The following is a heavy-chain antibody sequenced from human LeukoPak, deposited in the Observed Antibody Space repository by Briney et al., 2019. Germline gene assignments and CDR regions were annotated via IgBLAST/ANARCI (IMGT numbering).Heavy chain of an antibody. CDR3: AHRPHYSGSGSYSFQH. Sequence: ESGPTLVKPTQTLTLTCTFSGFSLSTSGVGVGWIRQPPGKALEWLAFIFWDDDKRYSPSQKSRLTITKDTSKNQVVLTMTNLDPVDTATYYCAHRPHYSGSGSYSFQHWGQGTLVTVSS. V-gene: IGHV2-5*02. J-gene: IGHJ1*01. CDR2: IFWDDDK. D-gene: IGHD3-10*01. CDR1: GFSLSTSGVG.